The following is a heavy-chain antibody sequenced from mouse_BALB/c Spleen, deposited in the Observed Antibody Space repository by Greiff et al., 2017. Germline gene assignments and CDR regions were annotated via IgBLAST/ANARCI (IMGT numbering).Heavy chain of an antibody. V-gene: IGHV5-6-5*01. CDR3: ARDIYYDYDDYFDY. CDR2: ISSGGST. D-gene: IGHD2-4*01. Sequence: EVQGVESGGGLVKPGGSLKLSCAASGFTFSSYAMSWVRQTPEKRLEWVASISSGGSTYYPDSVKGRFTISRDNARNILYLQMSSLRSEDTAMYYCARDIYYDYDDYFDYWGQGTTLTVSS. CDR1: GFTFSSYA. J-gene: IGHJ2*01.